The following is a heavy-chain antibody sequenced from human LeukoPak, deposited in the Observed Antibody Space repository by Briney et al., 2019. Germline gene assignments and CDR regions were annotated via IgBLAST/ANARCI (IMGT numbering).Heavy chain of an antibody. J-gene: IGHJ6*03. V-gene: IGHV4-39*02. CDR3: ARASHGDFVFYMDV. CDR2: FYYNKYS. CDR1: GDSISSSTDY. Sequence: SETLSLTCTVSGDSISSSTDYWDWIRHPPGKGLEWIGNFYYNKYSHSTPSLKSRVTISVDTSKNHFSLKLTSLTAADTAVYYCARASHGDFVFYMDVWGKGTTVTVSS. D-gene: IGHD4-17*01.